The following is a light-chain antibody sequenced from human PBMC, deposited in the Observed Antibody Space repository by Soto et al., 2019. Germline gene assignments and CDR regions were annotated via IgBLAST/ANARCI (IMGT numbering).Light chain of an antibody. J-gene: IGLJ1*01. CDR3: ISYTDRQSYL. V-gene: IGLV2-14*03. CDR1: SSDIGSYDH. CDR2: AVS. Sequence: QSVLTQPASVSGSPGQSITISCSGTSSDIGSYDHVAWYQQFPGKSPKLIIYAVSDRPPGVSDRFSGSKSGISASLTISGLQTEDEADYYCISYTDRQSYLFGTGTKATVL.